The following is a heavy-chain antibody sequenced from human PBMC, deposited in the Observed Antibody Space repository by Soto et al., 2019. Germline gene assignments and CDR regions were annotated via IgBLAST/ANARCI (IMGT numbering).Heavy chain of an antibody. CDR1: GFTFSSYW. CDR3: ARQDIVVVVAAPLYYYYYYMDV. V-gene: IGHV3-7*05. D-gene: IGHD2-15*01. Sequence: PGGSLRLSCAASGFTFSSYWMSWVRQAPGKGLEWVANIKQDGSEKYYVDSVKGRFTISRDNAKNSLYLQMNSLRAEDTAVYYCARQDIVVVVAAPLYYYYYYMDVWGKGTTVTVSS. J-gene: IGHJ6*03. CDR2: IKQDGSEK.